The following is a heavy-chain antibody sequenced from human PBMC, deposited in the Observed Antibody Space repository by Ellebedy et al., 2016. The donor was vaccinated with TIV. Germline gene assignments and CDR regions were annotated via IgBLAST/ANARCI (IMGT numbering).Heavy chain of an antibody. CDR3: AKDAGWLANFDP. D-gene: IGHD6-19*01. CDR2: ISGNGDTT. J-gene: IGHJ5*02. CDR1: GFIFSSYW. V-gene: IGHV3-23*01. Sequence: PGGSLRLSCTASGFIFSSYWMSWVRQAPEKGLEWVSAISGNGDTTYYADSVKGRFTISRDNSKNTLYLQMNSLRAEDTAVYYCAKDAGWLANFDPWGQGTLVTVSS.